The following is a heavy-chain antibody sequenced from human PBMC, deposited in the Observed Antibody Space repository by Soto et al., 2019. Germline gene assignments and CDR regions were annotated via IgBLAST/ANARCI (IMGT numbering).Heavy chain of an antibody. CDR3: ARELDSSSWYKYYYYGTDV. D-gene: IGHD6-13*01. CDR2: IIPIFGTA. Sequence: SVKVSCKASGGTFSSYAISWVRQAPGQGLEWMGGIIPIFGTANYAQKFQGRVTITADESTSTAYMELSSLRSEDTAVYYCARELDSSSWYKYYYYGTDVWGQGTTVTVSS. CDR1: GGTFSSYA. J-gene: IGHJ6*02. V-gene: IGHV1-69*13.